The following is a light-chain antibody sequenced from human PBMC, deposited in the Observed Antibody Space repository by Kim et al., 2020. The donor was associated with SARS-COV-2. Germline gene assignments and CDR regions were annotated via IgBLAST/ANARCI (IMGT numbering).Light chain of an antibody. V-gene: IGLV2-14*01. J-gene: IGLJ2*01. CDR1: SSDVGGYNY. CDR3: SSYTSSSLVV. CDR2: DVS. Sequence: QSALTQPASVSGSPGQSITISCTGTSSDVGGYNYVSWYQQHPGKAPKLMIYDVSKRPSGVSNRFSGSKSGNTASLTISGLQAEDEADYYCSSYTSSSLVVFGGGTKVTVL.